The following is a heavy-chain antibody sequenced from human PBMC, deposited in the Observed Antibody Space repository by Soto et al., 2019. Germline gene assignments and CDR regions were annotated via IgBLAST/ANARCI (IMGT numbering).Heavy chain of an antibody. D-gene: IGHD6-6*01. CDR1: GYTFTSYG. J-gene: IGHJ5*02. CDR3: ARGLDSSSSRNWFDP. CDR2: INPSGGST. V-gene: IGHV1-46*01. Sequence: ASVKASCKASGYTFTSYGISWVRQAPGQGLEWMGIINPSGGSTSYAQKFQGRVTMTRDTSTSTVYMELSSLRSEDTAVYYCARGLDSSSSRNWFDPWGQGTLVTVSS.